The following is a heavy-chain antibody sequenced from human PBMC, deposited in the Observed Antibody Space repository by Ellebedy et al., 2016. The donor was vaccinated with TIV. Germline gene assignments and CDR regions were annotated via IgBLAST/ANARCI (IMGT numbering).Heavy chain of an antibody. Sequence: GESLKISCAASGFTFSSYSMNWVRQAPGKGLEWVSYISRSSSTIYYADSVKGRFTISRDNAKNSLYLQMNSLRVEDSAMYYCARDSNNYCSAGTCYFDPWGQGTLVTVSS. V-gene: IGHV3-48*01. D-gene: IGHD2-15*01. CDR1: GFTFSSYS. CDR3: ARDSNNYCSAGTCYFDP. CDR2: ISRSSSTI. J-gene: IGHJ4*02.